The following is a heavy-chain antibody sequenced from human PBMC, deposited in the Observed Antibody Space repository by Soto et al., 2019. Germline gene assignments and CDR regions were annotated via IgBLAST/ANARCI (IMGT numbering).Heavy chain of an antibody. CDR3: ARGLGGGYDRYFDY. D-gene: IGHD5-12*01. CDR2: INHSGST. V-gene: IGHV4-34*01. CDR1: GGSFSGYY. Sequence: SETLSLTCAVYGGSFSGYYWSWIRQPPGKGLEWIGEINHSGSTNYNPSLKSRVTISVDTSKNQFSLKLSSVTAADTAVYYCARGLGGGYDRYFDYWGQGTLVTVSS. J-gene: IGHJ4*02.